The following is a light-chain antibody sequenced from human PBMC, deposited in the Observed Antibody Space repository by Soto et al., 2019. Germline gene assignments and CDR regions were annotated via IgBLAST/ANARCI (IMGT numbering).Light chain of an antibody. CDR3: QQCNTFWT. V-gene: IGKV1-5*03. J-gene: IGKJ1*01. Sequence: DIQMTQSPSTLSASVGDRVTITCRASQSISTWLAWYQQKPGKAPKLLMYKASSLESGVPSRFSGSGSGTEFTLTISSLQPDDSATYYCQQCNTFWTFGQGTKVEIK. CDR2: KAS. CDR1: QSISTW.